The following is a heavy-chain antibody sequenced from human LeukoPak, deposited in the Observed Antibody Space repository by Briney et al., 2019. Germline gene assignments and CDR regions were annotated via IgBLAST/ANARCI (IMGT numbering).Heavy chain of an antibody. V-gene: IGHV6-1*01. J-gene: IGHJ4*02. CDR1: GDSVSSNNAA. Sequence: SQTLSLTCAISGDSVSSNNAAWNWIRQSPSRGLEWLGRTYYRSKWYNDYALSVKSRIIINSGTSKNQFSLQLNSVTPEDTAMYYCARTAASRVAWDYWGQGTLVTVSS. CDR2: TYYRSKWYN. D-gene: IGHD5-12*01. CDR3: ARTAASRVAWDY.